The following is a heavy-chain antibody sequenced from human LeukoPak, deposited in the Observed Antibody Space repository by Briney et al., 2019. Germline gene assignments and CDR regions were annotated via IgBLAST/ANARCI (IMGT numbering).Heavy chain of an antibody. CDR3: ARDALGPGIFRFGSRYFDL. J-gene: IGHJ2*01. CDR1: GGSISSGSYY. D-gene: IGHD3-16*01. Sequence: SQTLSLTCTVSGGSISSGSYYWSWLRQPAGKGLEWIGRIYTSGSTNYNPSLKSRVTISVDTSKNQFSLKLSSVTAADTAVYYCARDALGPGIFRFGSRYFDLWGRGTLVTVSS. CDR2: IYTSGST. V-gene: IGHV4-61*02.